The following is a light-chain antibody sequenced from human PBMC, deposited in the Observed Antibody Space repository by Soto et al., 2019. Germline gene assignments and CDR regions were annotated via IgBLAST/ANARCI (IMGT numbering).Light chain of an antibody. CDR3: TSYAGSDNPVL. CDR2: EVS. V-gene: IGLV2-8*01. Sequence: QSALTQPPSASGSLGQSVTISCTGTTNDIGSRDYVSWYQQHPGNVPKLIIYEVSRRPSGVPDRFSGSKSGNTASLTVSGLQIEDEADYYCTSYAGSDNPVLFGGGIKVTVL. J-gene: IGLJ3*02. CDR1: TNDIGSRDY.